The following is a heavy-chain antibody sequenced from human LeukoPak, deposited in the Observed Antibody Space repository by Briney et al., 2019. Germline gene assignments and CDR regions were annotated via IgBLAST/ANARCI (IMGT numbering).Heavy chain of an antibody. CDR1: GGSFSGYY. Sequence: SETLSLTCAVYGGSFSGYYWSWIRQSPGKGLEWIGNIYSSGNTYYNASLKSRVTMYIDTSKNQFSLKLSSVTAEDTAMYYCAKSNGYGLIDYWGQGTLVTVSS. J-gene: IGHJ4*02. CDR2: IYSSGNT. D-gene: IGHD5-12*01. CDR3: AKSNGYGLIDY. V-gene: IGHV4-34*01.